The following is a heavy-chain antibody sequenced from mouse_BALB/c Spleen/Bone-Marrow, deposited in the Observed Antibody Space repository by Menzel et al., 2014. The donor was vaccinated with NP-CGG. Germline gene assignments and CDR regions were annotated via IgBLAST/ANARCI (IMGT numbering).Heavy chain of an antibody. Sequence: EVHLVESGGGLVKSGGSLKLSCAPSGFTFNSYGMSWVRQTPEKRLEWVATISGGGSYTFYPDSVKGRFTISRDNAKNNPYLQLSSLRSEDTALYYCARHAYYDQTEVSFVYWGQGTLVTVSA. CDR2: ISGGGSYT. J-gene: IGHJ3*01. CDR3: ARHAYYDQTEVSFVY. CDR1: GFTFNSYG. D-gene: IGHD2-4*01. V-gene: IGHV5-9-2*01.